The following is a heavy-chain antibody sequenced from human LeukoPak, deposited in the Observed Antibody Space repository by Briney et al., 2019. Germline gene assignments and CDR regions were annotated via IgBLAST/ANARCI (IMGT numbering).Heavy chain of an antibody. CDR2: IYYRGST. CDR1: GDSISSSTYY. V-gene: IGHV4-39*01. J-gene: IGHJ5*02. CDR3: ARGAAAGKMSRFDP. Sequence: PSETLSLTCAVSGDSISSSTYYWGWIRQPPGKGLEWIGSIYYRGSTYYNPSLKSRVTMSVDTSKNQLSLSLRSVTDADTAVYYCARGAAAGKMSRFDPWGQGTLVTVSS. D-gene: IGHD6-13*01.